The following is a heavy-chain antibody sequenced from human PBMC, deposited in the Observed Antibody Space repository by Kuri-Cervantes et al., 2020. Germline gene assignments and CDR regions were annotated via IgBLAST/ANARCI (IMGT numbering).Heavy chain of an antibody. D-gene: IGHD2-2*01. V-gene: IGHV3-30-3*01. J-gene: IGHJ5*02. CDR3: ARDRGVDYCSSTSCPSGPFGPFDP. CDR2: ISYDGSNK. Sequence: GGSLRLSCAASGFTFSSYAMHWVRQAPGKGLEWVAVISYDGSNKYYADSVKGRFTISRENSKNTLYLKMNSLRAEDTAVYYCARDRGVDYCSSTSCPSGPFGPFDPWGQGTLVTVSS. CDR1: GFTFSSYA.